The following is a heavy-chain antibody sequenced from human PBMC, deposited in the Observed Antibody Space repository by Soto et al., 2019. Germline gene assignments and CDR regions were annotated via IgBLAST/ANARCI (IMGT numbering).Heavy chain of an antibody. D-gene: IGHD1-1*01. J-gene: IGHJ6*02. CDR1: GFTFSSYD. CDR3: ARATGTGFPNYYYYGMDV. V-gene: IGHV3-13*01. CDR2: IGTAGDT. Sequence: EVQLVESGGGLVQPGGSLRLSCAASGFTFSSYDMHWVRQATGKGLEWVSAIGTAGDTYYPGSVKGRFTISRENAKNSLYLQMNSLRARDTAVYYCARATGTGFPNYYYYGMDVWGQGTTVTVSS.